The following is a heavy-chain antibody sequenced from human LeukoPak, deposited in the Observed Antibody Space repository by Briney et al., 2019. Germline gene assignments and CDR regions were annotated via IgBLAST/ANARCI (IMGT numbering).Heavy chain of an antibody. CDR3: AKDGVLRFLEWSTYFDY. CDR1: GFTFSNYA. J-gene: IGHJ4*02. Sequence: AGGSLRLSCAASGFTFSNYAMSWVRQAPGKGLEWVSGISGSGDSTNYADSVKGRFTISRDNSKNTLYLQMNSLRAEDTAAYYCAKDGVLRFLEWSTYFDYWGQGTLVTVSS. V-gene: IGHV3-23*01. CDR2: ISGSGDST. D-gene: IGHD3-3*01.